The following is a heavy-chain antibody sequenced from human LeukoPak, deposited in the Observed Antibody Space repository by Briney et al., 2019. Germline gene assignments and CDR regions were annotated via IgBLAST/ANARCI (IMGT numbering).Heavy chain of an antibody. J-gene: IGHJ5*02. CDR2: ISSSSSYI. Sequence: GGSLRLSCAASGFTFSSYSMNWVRQAPGKGLEWVSSISSSSSYIYYADSVKGRFTISRDNAKNSLYLQMNSLRAEDTAVYYCAKGLTVGAEYNWFDPWGQGTLVTVSS. CDR1: GFTFSSYS. CDR3: AKGLTVGAEYNWFDP. V-gene: IGHV3-21*04. D-gene: IGHD1-26*01.